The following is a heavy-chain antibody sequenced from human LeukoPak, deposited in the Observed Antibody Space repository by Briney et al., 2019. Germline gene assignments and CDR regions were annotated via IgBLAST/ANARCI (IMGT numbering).Heavy chain of an antibody. D-gene: IGHD1-26*01. V-gene: IGHV4-59*01. J-gene: IGHJ3*02. Sequence: AETLSLTCTVSGGSISSYYWSWIRQPPGKGLEWIGYIYYSGSTNYNPSLKSRVPISVDTTKNQFSLKLSSVTAADTAVYYCASSGSYRNDAFDIWGQGTMVTVSS. CDR2: IYYSGST. CDR1: GGSISSYY. CDR3: ASSGSYRNDAFDI.